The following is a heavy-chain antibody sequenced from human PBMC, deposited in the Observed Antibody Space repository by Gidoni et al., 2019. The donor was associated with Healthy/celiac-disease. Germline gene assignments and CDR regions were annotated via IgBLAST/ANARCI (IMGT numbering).Heavy chain of an antibody. V-gene: IGHV3-30-3*01. D-gene: IGHD3-10*01. CDR2: ISYDGSNK. CDR1: GFTFSHSA. Sequence: QVQLVESGGGVVQPGRSLRLSCAASGFTFSHSAMHWVRQAPGKGLEWVAVISYDGSNKYYADSVKGRFTISRDNSKNTLYLQMNSLRAEDTAVYYCAREGGYYGSGSYYSAFDYWGQGTLVTVSS. CDR3: AREGGYYGSGSYYSAFDY. J-gene: IGHJ4*02.